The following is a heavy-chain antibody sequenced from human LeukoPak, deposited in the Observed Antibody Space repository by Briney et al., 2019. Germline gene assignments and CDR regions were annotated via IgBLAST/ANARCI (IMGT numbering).Heavy chain of an antibody. V-gene: IGHV3-21*04. D-gene: IGHD6-19*01. CDR3: AQGAGTSYYYYMDV. CDR2: ITSSSSYT. J-gene: IGHJ6*03. Sequence: GGSLRLSCAAPGITFSNYNMNWVRQAPGKGLEWISAITSSSSYTFYADSVKGRFTISRDNAQNSLYLQMNSLRAEDTALYYCAQGAGTSYYYYMDVWGKGTTVTISS. CDR1: GITFSNYN.